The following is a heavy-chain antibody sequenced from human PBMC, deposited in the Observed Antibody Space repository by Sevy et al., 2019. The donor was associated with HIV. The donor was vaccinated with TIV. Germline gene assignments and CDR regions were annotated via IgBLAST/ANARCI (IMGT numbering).Heavy chain of an antibody. Sequence: SETLSLTCTVSGGSISSSSYYWGWIRQPPGKGLEWIGSIYYSGSTYYNPSLKSRVTISVDTSKNQFSLKLSSVTAADTVVYYCASSTLYGFYYFDYWGQGTLVTVSS. D-gene: IGHD3-10*01. V-gene: IGHV4-39*01. CDR3: ASSTLYGFYYFDY. J-gene: IGHJ4*02. CDR2: IYYSGST. CDR1: GGSISSSSYY.